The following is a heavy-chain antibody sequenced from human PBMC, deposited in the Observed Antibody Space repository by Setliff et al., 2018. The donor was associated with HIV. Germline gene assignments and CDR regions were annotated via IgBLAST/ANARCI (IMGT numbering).Heavy chain of an antibody. CDR1: GFTFSNYA. CDR3: AKVTSFWFEDY. J-gene: IGHJ4*02. Sequence: LRLSCAASGFTFSNYAMTWVRQAPGKGLEWVSTIINSGGTTYYTDSVKGRFTISRDNSKNTLYLQMNSLRAEDTAVYYCAKVTSFWFEDYWGQGTLVTVSS. CDR2: IINSGGTT. V-gene: IGHV3-23*01. D-gene: IGHD2-2*01.